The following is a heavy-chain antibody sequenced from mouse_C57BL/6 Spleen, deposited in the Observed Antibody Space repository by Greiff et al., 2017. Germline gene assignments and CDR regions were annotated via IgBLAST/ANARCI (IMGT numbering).Heavy chain of an antibody. CDR1: GFTFSSYA. V-gene: IGHV5-4*03. CDR3: ARYDGYYYYYAMDY. Sequence: EVKLMESGGGLVKPGGSLKLSCAASGFTFSSYAMSWVPQTPEKRLEWVATISDGGSYTYYPDNVKGRFTISRDNAKNNLYLQMSHLKSEDTAMYYCARYDGYYYYYAMDYWGQGTSVTVSS. D-gene: IGHD2-3*01. J-gene: IGHJ4*01. CDR2: ISDGGSYT.